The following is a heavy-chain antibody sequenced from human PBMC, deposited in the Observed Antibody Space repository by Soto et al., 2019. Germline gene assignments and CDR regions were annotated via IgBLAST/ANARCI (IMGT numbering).Heavy chain of an antibody. CDR2: ISYDGSNK. J-gene: IGHJ4*02. V-gene: IGHV3-30*18. CDR1: GFTFSSYG. CDR3: AKDGRITMIVVVINYFDY. D-gene: IGHD3-22*01. Sequence: GGSLRLSCAASGFTFSSYGMHWVRQAPGKGLEWVAVISYDGSNKYYADSVKGRFTISRDNSRNTLYLQMNSLRAEDTAVYYCAKDGRITMIVVVINYFDYWGQGPLLTVYS.